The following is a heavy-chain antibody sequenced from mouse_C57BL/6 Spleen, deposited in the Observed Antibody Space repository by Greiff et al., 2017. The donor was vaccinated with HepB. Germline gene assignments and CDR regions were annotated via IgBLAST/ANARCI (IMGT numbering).Heavy chain of an antibody. V-gene: IGHV5-4*01. CDR3: ARDTLTGGAMDY. CDR2: ISDGGSYT. Sequence: EVQLVESGGGLVKPGGSLKLSCAASGFTFSSYAMSWVRQTPEKRLEWVATISDGGSYTYYPDNVKGRFTISRDNAKNNLYLQMSHLKSEDTAMYYCARDTLTGGAMDYWGQGTSVTVSS. CDR1: GFTFSSYA. J-gene: IGHJ4*01.